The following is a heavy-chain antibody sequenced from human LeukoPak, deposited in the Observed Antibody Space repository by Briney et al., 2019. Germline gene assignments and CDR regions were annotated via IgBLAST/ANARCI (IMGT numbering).Heavy chain of an antibody. CDR3: ARGGAARLHFQN. Sequence: SETLSLTCTVSGGSISTYYWNWIRQPPGKGLEWIGYIYHSGSTNYNPSLQSRVTISVDTSKNQFSPNLNSVTAADTAVYYCARGGAARLHFQNWGQGTLVTVSS. CDR1: GGSISTYY. CDR2: IYHSGST. J-gene: IGHJ1*01. D-gene: IGHD6-6*01. V-gene: IGHV4-59*01.